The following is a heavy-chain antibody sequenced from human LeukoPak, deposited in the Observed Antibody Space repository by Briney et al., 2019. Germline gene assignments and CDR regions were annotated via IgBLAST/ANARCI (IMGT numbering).Heavy chain of an antibody. Sequence: PSETLSLTCTVSGYSISSGYYWGWIRQPPGKGLEWIGSIYHSGSTYYNPSLKSRVTISVDTSKDQFSLKLSSVTAADTAVYYCARVGYCSSTSCTRDNWFDPWGQGTLVTVSP. D-gene: IGHD2-2*01. CDR3: ARVGYCSSTSCTRDNWFDP. V-gene: IGHV4-38-2*02. CDR1: GYSISSGYY. J-gene: IGHJ5*02. CDR2: IYHSGST.